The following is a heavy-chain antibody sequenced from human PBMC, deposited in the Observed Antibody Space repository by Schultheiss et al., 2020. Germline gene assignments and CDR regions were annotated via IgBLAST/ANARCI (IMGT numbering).Heavy chain of an antibody. CDR1: GGSISSGGYY. J-gene: IGHJ6*02. CDR2: IYYSGST. CDR3: ARDKYYDSSGYYYRYFHYGMDV. Sequence: SETLSLTCTVSGGSISSGGYYWSWIRQHPGKGLEWIGYIYYSGSTYYNPSLKSRVTISVDTSKNQFSLKLSSVTAADTAVYYCARDKYYDSSGYYYRYFHYGMDVWGQGTTVNVSS. D-gene: IGHD3-22*01. V-gene: IGHV4-31*03.